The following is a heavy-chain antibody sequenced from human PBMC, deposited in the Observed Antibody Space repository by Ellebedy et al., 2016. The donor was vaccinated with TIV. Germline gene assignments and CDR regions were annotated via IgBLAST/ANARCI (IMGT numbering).Heavy chain of an antibody. CDR3: ARNEVGTTIYGMDI. D-gene: IGHD1-26*01. CDR1: GGSVSNYY. CDR2: VHSSGST. V-gene: IGHV4-4*07. J-gene: IGHJ6*02. Sequence: MPSETLSLTCTVSGGSVSNYYWSWIRQPAGKGLEWTGRVHSSGSTNYNPSLNSRVTMSVDTSKNQISLRLSYVTAADTAVYYCARNEVGTTIYGMDIWGQGTTVTVSS.